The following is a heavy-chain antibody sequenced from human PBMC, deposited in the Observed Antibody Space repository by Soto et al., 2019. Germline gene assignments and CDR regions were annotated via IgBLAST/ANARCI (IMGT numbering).Heavy chain of an antibody. CDR2: IKQDGSEK. Sequence: GGSLRLSCAASGFTFSSYWMSWVRQAPGKGLEWVANIKQDGSEKYYVDSVKGRFTISRDNAKNSLYLQMNSLRAEDTAVYYCARDLEYCSGGSCYDLPGYWGQGTLVTVSS. CDR3: ARDLEYCSGGSCYDLPGY. V-gene: IGHV3-7*01. CDR1: GFTFSSYW. J-gene: IGHJ4*02. D-gene: IGHD2-15*01.